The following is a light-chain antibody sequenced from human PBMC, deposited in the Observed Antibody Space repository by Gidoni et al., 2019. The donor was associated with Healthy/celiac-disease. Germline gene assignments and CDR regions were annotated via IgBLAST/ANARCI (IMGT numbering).Light chain of an antibody. CDR1: SSDVGGYNL. V-gene: IGLV2-23*01. J-gene: IGLJ3*02. Sequence: QSALTQPPSVSAPSGQSITISCTGTSSDVGGYNLASWYQQHPGKAPKLMIYEGSKRPSGVSNRFSGSKSGNTASLTISGLQAEDEADYYCCSYAGSSTAWVFGGGTKLTVL. CDR3: CSYAGSSTAWV. CDR2: EGS.